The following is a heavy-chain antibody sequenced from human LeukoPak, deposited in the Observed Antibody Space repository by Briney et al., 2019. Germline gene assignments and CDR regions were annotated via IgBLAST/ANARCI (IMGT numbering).Heavy chain of an antibody. CDR1: GYTFTSYG. V-gene: IGHV1-18*01. Sequence: ASVKVPCKASGYTFTSYGISWVRQAPGQGLEWMGWISAYNGNTNYAQKLQGRVTMTRDTSISTAYMELSRLRSDDTAVYYCAKNPYEYYFDYWGQGTPVTVSS. CDR2: ISAYNGNT. D-gene: IGHD5-12*01. CDR3: AKNPYEYYFDY. J-gene: IGHJ4*02.